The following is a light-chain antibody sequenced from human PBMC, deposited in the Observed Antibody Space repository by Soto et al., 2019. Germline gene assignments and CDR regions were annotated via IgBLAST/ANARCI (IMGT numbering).Light chain of an antibody. Sequence: DIQMTQSPSTLSASVGDSVTITCRASQSITNSLAWYQQKPGKAPNLLIYKTSTLESGVPSRFSGSASGTEFTLTISSLQPDDFATYYCRQYISYPVTFGGGTKVEMK. CDR3: RQYISYPVT. CDR1: QSITNS. CDR2: KTS. J-gene: IGKJ4*01. V-gene: IGKV1-5*03.